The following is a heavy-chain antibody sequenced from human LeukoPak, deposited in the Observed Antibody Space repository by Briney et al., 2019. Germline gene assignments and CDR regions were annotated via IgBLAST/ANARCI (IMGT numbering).Heavy chain of an antibody. V-gene: IGHV4-59*01. CDR3: ARSRYYYYYYMDV. Sequence: SETLSLTCTVSGGSISSYYWSWIRQPPGKGLEWIGYIYYSGSTNYNPSLKSRVTISVDTSKNQFSLKLSSVTAADTAVYCCARSRYYYYYYMDVWGKGTTVTVSS. CDR2: IYYSGST. D-gene: IGHD1-14*01. J-gene: IGHJ6*03. CDR1: GGSISSYY.